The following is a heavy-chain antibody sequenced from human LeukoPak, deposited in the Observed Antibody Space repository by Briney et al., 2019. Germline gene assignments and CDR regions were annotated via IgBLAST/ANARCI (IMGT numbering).Heavy chain of an antibody. J-gene: IGHJ3*01. D-gene: IGHD2-15*01. CDR2: IYYSGST. CDR3: ARDPYYRGYCSGGSRYSAFDL. CDR1: GGSITSSGDY. Sequence: SETLSLTCTVSGGSITSSGDYWGWSRQPPGKGRGWVGGIYYSGSTYYNPCLKRRVTISVDTSKNKCSLRLSAVTPPETPAYHCARDPYYRGYCSGGSRYSAFDLWGQGTMVTVSS. V-gene: IGHV4-39*07.